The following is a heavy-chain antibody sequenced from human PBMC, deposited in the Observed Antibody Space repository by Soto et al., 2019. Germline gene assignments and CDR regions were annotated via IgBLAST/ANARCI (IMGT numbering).Heavy chain of an antibody. CDR1: GYTFTSYA. J-gene: IGHJ6*03. Sequence: QVQLVQSGAEVKKPGASVKVSCKSSGYTFTSYAMHWVRQAPGQRLEWMGWINAGNGNTKYSQKFQGRVTITRDTSASTAYMELSSLRSEDTAVYYCASFLEWYEVKDYYYYYMDVWGKGTTVTVSS. V-gene: IGHV1-3*01. CDR3: ASFLEWYEVKDYYYYYMDV. CDR2: INAGNGNT. D-gene: IGHD3-3*01.